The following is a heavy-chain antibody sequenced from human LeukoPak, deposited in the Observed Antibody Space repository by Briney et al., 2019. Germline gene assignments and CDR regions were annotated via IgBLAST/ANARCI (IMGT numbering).Heavy chain of an antibody. CDR3: ARENLTYDFWSGYPSDAFDI. J-gene: IGHJ3*02. Sequence: PSETLSLTCTVSGGSISSYYWSWIRQPPRKGLEWIGRIYTSRSTTYNPSLKSRVTMSVDTSKNPFSLKLSSVTAADTAVYYCARENLTYDFWSGYPSDAFDIWGQGTMVTVSS. D-gene: IGHD3-3*01. CDR2: IYTSRST. CDR1: GGSISSYY. V-gene: IGHV4-4*07.